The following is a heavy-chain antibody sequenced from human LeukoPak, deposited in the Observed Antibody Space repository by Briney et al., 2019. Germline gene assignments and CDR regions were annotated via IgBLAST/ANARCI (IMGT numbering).Heavy chain of an antibody. V-gene: IGHV3-7*04. CDR1: GFTFSTYW. CDR2: IKVDVNEK. Sequence: GGSLRLSCVASGFTFSTYWINWVRQAPGRGLEWVANIKVDVNEKYFVDSVKGRFTISRDNAKNSLSLQMNSLRVEDTAVYYCARGRYGMDVWGQGTTVTVSS. CDR3: ARGRYGMDV. J-gene: IGHJ6*02.